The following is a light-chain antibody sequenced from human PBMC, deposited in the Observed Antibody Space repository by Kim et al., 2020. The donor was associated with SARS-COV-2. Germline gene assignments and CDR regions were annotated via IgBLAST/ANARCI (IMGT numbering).Light chain of an antibody. CDR2: GAT. J-gene: IGKJ5*01. Sequence: AAVEGGVTISCRGSKDSRYDLGWYQQNTGRAPKRLIYGATSLKSGVPSRISGSGAGTEFTLTISSLQPEDSATYFCLKHNTSPLTFGQGTRLEIK. CDR3: LKHNTSPLT. V-gene: IGKV1-17*01. CDR1: KDSRYD.